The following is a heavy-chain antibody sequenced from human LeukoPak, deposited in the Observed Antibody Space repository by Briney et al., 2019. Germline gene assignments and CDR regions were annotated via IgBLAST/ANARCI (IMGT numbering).Heavy chain of an antibody. D-gene: IGHD1-26*01. CDR3: ASMRSYYYFDY. V-gene: IGHV4-39*07. CDR2: IYYSGST. Sequence: PSETLSLTCTVSGGSISSSSYYWGWIRQPPGKGLEWIGSIYYSGSTYYNPSLKSRVTISVDTSKNQFSLKLSSVTAADTAVYYCASMRSYYYFDYWGQGTLVTVSS. CDR1: GGSISSSSYY. J-gene: IGHJ4*02.